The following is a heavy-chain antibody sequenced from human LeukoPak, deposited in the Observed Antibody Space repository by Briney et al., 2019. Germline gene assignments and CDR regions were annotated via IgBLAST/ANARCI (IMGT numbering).Heavy chain of an antibody. CDR3: ARDRSVGATRKGHLDP. CDR1: GYTFTSYG. CDR2: ISAYNGNT. V-gene: IGHV1-18*01. J-gene: IGHJ5*02. D-gene: IGHD1-26*01. Sequence: ASVTVSCTASGYTFTSYGISWVRQAPGQGLEWMGWISAYNGNTNYAQKLQGRVTMTTDTSTSTAYMELRSLRSDDTAVYYCARDRSVGATRKGHLDPWGQGTLVTVSS.